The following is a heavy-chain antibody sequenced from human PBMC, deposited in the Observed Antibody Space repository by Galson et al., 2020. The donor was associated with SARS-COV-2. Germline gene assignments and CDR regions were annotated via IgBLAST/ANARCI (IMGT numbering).Heavy chain of an antibody. CDR3: ARGGGYSGYDVDDAFDI. V-gene: IGHV7-4-1*02. D-gene: IGHD5-12*01. CDR1: GYTFTSYA. J-gene: IGHJ3*02. Sequence: ASVKVSCKASGYTFTSYAMNWVRQAPGQGLEWMGWINTNTGNPTYAQGFTGRFVFSLDTSVSTVYLQISSLKAEDTAVYYCARGGGYSGYDVDDAFDIWGQGTMVTVSS. CDR2: INTNTGNP.